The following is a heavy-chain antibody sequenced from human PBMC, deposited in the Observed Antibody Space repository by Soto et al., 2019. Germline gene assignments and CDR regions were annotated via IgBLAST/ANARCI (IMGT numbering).Heavy chain of an antibody. Sequence: ASVKVSCKASGYTFTGYYMHWVRQAPGQGLEWMGWIDPNSGGTNYAQKFQGRVTMTRDTSISTAYMELSRLRSDDTAVYYCARGTEGLDAFDIWGQGTMVTVSS. CDR2: IDPNSGGT. J-gene: IGHJ3*02. V-gene: IGHV1-2*02. D-gene: IGHD1-1*01. CDR3: ARGTEGLDAFDI. CDR1: GYTFTGYY.